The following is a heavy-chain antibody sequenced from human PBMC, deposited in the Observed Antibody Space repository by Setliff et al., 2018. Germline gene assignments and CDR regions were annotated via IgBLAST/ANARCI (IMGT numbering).Heavy chain of an antibody. D-gene: IGHD6-19*01. CDR1: GFTFSSYA. V-gene: IGHV3-23*01. CDR3: AKDQWLVQYWFDP. J-gene: IGHJ5*02. CDR2: ISGSGGST. Sequence: GGSLRLSCAASGFTFSSYAMTWVRQAPGKGLERVSAISGSGGSTYYADSVKGRFTISRDNSKNTLYLQMNSLRAEDTAVYYCAKDQWLVQYWFDPWGQGTLVTVSS.